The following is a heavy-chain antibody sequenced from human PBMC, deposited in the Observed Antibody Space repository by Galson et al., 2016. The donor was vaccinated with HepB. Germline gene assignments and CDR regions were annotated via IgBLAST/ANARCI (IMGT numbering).Heavy chain of an antibody. D-gene: IGHD3-16*01. V-gene: IGHV3-53*01. CDR1: GFTVSSNY. CDR3: AKNKATARVWGHYYYYMDV. Sequence: SLRLSCAASGFTVSSNYLSWVRQAPGKGLEWVSIVYSDGSTYYSDSVRGRFTISRDNSNNIAYLQMSSLRAEDTAVYFCAKNKATARVWGHYYYYMDVWGKGTPVTVAS. CDR2: VYSDGST. J-gene: IGHJ6*03.